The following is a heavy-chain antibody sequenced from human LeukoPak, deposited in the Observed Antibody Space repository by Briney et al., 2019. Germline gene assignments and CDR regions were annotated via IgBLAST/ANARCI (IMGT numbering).Heavy chain of an antibody. CDR1: GYSISSGYY. Sequence: SETLSLTCTVSGYSISSGYYWGWIRQPPGKGLEWIGSIYHSGSTYYNPSLKSRVTISVDTSKNQFSLKLSSVTAADTAVYYCARAVFTNYYYYYYMDVWGKGTTVTVSS. CDR2: IYHSGST. CDR3: ARAVFTNYYYYYYMDV. J-gene: IGHJ6*03. D-gene: IGHD1-14*01. V-gene: IGHV4-38-2*02.